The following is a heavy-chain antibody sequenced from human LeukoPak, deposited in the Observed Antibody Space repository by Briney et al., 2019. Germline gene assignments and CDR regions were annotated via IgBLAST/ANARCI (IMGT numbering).Heavy chain of an antibody. CDR1: GGSMSPYH. V-gene: IGHV4-59*08. Sequence: SETLSLTCTVSGGSMSPYHWGWIRQPPGKGLEWTGYIYYSGSTNYNPSLNSRVTISVDTSKNQFSLRLSSVTAADMAIYYCARAVSGRFDYWGQGTLVTVSS. J-gene: IGHJ4*02. CDR3: ARAVSGRFDY. D-gene: IGHD6-19*01. CDR2: IYYSGST.